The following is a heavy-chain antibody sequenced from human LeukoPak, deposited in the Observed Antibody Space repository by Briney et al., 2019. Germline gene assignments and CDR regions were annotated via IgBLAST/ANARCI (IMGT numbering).Heavy chain of an antibody. J-gene: IGHJ4*02. CDR1: GFTVSSNY. Sequence: GGSLRLSCAASGFTVSSNYMSWVRQAPGKGLEWVSVIYSGGSTYYADSVKGRFTISRDNSKNTLYLQMNSLRAEDTAVYYCASDWAGVGGTDYWGQGTLVTVSS. CDR3: ASDWAGVGGTDY. V-gene: IGHV3-53*01. CDR2: IYSGGST. D-gene: IGHD1-26*01.